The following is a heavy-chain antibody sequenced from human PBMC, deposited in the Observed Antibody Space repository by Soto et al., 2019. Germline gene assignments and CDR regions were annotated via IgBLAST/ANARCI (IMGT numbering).Heavy chain of an antibody. Sequence: ASVKVSCKASGYTFTSYAMNWVRQAPGQGLEWMGWISAYNGNTNYAQKLQDRVTMTTDTSTSTAYMELRSLRSDDTAVYYCAREGGTMGAGWFDPWGQGTLVTVSS. CDR1: GYTFTSYA. CDR3: AREGGTMGAGWFDP. CDR2: ISAYNGNT. D-gene: IGHD3-10*01. V-gene: IGHV1-18*01. J-gene: IGHJ5*02.